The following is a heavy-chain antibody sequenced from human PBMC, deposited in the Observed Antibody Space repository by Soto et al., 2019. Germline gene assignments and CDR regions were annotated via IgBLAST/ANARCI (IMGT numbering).Heavy chain of an antibody. CDR1: GFTVKTSA. CDR3: AERIGSMGWYWLDT. J-gene: IGHJ2*01. D-gene: IGHD6-19*01. V-gene: IGHV1-58*01. Sequence: GPSVKVSCTAAGFTVKTSAVQWVRQARGQRLEWIGWIVVGNGKTNYAQKFQERVTITRDMSTSTAYMKVRSLTYDATAVYYGAERIGSMGWYWLDTRGR. CDR2: IVVGNGKT.